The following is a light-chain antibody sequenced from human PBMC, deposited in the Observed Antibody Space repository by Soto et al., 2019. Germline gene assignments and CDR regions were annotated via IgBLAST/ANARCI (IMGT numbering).Light chain of an antibody. CDR1: SSNIGSNY. V-gene: IGLV1-47*01. Sequence: QLVLTQPPSASGTPGQRVTISCSGSSSNIGSNYVYWYQQLPGTAPKLLIYRNNQRPLGVPDRFSGSKSGTSASLAISGLRSEDEADYYCSAWDDSLSGVVFGGGTKLTVL. J-gene: IGLJ2*01. CDR2: RNN. CDR3: SAWDDSLSGVV.